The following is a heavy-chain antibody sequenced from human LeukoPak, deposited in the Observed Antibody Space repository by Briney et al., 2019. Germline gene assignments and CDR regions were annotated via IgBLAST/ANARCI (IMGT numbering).Heavy chain of an antibody. J-gene: IGHJ4*02. D-gene: IGHD6-13*01. CDR1: GFTFSSYA. Sequence: PGGSLRLSCAASGFTFSSYAMNWVRQAPGKGLEWVSSISSSSSYIYYADSVKGRFTISRDNAKNSLYLQMNSLRAEDTAVYYCARDPWAAAAVLYYFDYWGQGTLVTVSS. CDR2: ISSSSSYI. CDR3: ARDPWAAAAVLYYFDY. V-gene: IGHV3-21*01.